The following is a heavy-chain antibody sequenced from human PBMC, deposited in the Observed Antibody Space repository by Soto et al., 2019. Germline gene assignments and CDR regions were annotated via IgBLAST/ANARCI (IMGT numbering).Heavy chain of an antibody. CDR2: INWNGGST. CDR1: GFTFDDYG. Sequence: GGSLRLSCAASGFTFDDYGMSWVRQAPGKGLEWVSGINWNGGSTGYADSVKGRFTISRDNAKNSLYLQMNSLRAEDTALYHCAIHGVYISSAPNDDLVPSRKGPYYYYYYYMDVWGKGTTVTVSS. D-gene: IGHD6-6*01. J-gene: IGHJ6*03. CDR3: AIHGVYISSAPNDDLVPSRKGPYYYYYYYMDV. V-gene: IGHV3-20*01.